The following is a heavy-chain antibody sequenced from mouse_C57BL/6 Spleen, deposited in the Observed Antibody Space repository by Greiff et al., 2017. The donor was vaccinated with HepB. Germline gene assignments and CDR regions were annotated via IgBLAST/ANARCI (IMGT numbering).Heavy chain of an antibody. Sequence: QVQLQQSGAELVRPGASVTLSCKASGYTFTDYEMHWVKQTPVHGLEWIGAIDPETGGTAYNQKFKGKAILTADKSSSTAYMELRSLTSEDSAVYYCTRRGYDYDEPGYWGQGTTLTVSS. CDR2: IDPETGGT. V-gene: IGHV1-15*01. J-gene: IGHJ2*01. CDR1: GYTFTDYE. CDR3: TRRGYDYDEPGY. D-gene: IGHD2-4*01.